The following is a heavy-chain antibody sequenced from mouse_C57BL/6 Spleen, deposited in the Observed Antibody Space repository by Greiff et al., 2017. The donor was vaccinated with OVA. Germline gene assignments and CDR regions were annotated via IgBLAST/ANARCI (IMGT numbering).Heavy chain of an antibody. D-gene: IGHD4-1*01. CDR1: GYTFTDYY. Sequence: EVQLQQSGPELVKPGASVKISCKASGYTFTDYYMNWVKQSHGKSLEWIGDINPNNGGTSYNQKFKGKATLTVDKSSSTAYMELRSLTSEDSAVYYCARSGVGRAMDYWGQGTSVTVSS. V-gene: IGHV1-26*01. CDR2: INPNNGGT. CDR3: ARSGVGRAMDY. J-gene: IGHJ4*01.